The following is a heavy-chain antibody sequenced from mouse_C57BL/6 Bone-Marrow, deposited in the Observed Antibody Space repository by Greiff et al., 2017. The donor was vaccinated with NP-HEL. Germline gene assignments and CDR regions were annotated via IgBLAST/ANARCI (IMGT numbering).Heavy chain of an antibody. Sequence: EVQLQQSGPELVRPGTSVKMSCKASGYTFFTYWMNWVRQSPEKGLEWVAQIRLKSDNYATHYAESVKGRFTISRDDSKSSVYLQMNNLRAEDTGIYYCTGSLLGGIYAMDYWGQGTSVTVSS. CDR1: GYTFFTYW. J-gene: IGHJ4*01. D-gene: IGHD1-1*01. V-gene: IGHV6-3*01. CDR2: IRLKSDNYAT. CDR3: TGSLLGGIYAMDY.